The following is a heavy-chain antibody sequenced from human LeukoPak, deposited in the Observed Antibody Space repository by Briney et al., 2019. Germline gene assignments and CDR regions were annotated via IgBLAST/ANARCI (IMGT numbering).Heavy chain of an antibody. Sequence: GGSLRLSCAASGFTFSSYWMSWVRQAPGKGLEWVANIKQDGSEKYYVDSVKGRFTISRDNAKNSLYLQMNSLRAEDTAVYYCAKRAGYSYGQFDYWGQGTLVTVSS. V-gene: IGHV3-7*01. CDR3: AKRAGYSYGQFDY. J-gene: IGHJ4*02. CDR1: GFTFSSYW. CDR2: IKQDGSEK. D-gene: IGHD5-18*01.